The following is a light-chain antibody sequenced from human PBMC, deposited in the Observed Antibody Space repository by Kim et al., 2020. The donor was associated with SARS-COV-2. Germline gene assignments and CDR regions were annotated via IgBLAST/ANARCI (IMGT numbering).Light chain of an antibody. V-gene: IGKV1-5*03. CDR3: QQYDIYPYT. CDR2: KAS. CDR1: QSINIW. Sequence: DIQMTQSPSTLSASVGDRVTITCRASQSINIWLAWYQQKPGKAPNLLIYKASTLESGVPSRFSGSRSDTEFTLTISSLQPNDFATYYCQQYDIYPYTFGQGTKLEI. J-gene: IGKJ2*01.